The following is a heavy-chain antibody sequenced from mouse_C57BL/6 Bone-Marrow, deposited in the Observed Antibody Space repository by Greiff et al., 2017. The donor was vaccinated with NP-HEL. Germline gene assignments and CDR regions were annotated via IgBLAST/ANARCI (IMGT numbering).Heavy chain of an antibody. V-gene: IGHV5-6*01. J-gene: IGHJ3*01. CDR3: ASPYDYDVAWVAY. CDR1: GFTFSSYG. CDR2: ISSGGSYT. Sequence: EVQVVESGGDLVKPGGSLKLSCAASGFTFSSYGMSWVRQTPDKRLEWVATISSGGSYTYYHDSVKGRFTISRDNAKNTLYLQMSSLKSEDTAMYYCASPYDYDVAWVAYWGQGTLVTVSA. D-gene: IGHD2-4*01.